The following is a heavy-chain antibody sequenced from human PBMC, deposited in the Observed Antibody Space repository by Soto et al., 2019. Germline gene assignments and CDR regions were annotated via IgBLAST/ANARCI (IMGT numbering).Heavy chain of an antibody. CDR1: GYSFTSYW. D-gene: IGHD3-22*01. J-gene: IGHJ4*02. CDR2: IDPSDSYT. CDR3: AVEYYYDSSGYYYVGDFDY. Sequence: PGESLKISCKGSGYSFTSYWISWVRQMPGKGLEWMGRIDPSDSYTNYSPSFQGHVTISADKSISPAYLQWSSLKASDTAMYYCAVEYYYDSSGYYYVGDFDYWGQGTLVTVSS. V-gene: IGHV5-10-1*01.